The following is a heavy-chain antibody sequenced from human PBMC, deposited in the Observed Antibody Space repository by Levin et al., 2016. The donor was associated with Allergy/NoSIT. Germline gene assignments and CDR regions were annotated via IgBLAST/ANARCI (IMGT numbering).Heavy chain of an antibody. Sequence: GESLKISCAASGFSFSAYYMSWIRQAPGKGLEWVSYISGSGSIIYYADSVKGRFTISRDNAKNSLYLQMNSLRPEDTAVYYCARHSSGWFLYFDFWGQGTLVTVSS. D-gene: IGHD6-19*01. CDR1: GFSFSAYY. CDR3: ARHSSGWFLYFDF. J-gene: IGHJ4*02. CDR2: ISGSGSII. V-gene: IGHV3-11*01.